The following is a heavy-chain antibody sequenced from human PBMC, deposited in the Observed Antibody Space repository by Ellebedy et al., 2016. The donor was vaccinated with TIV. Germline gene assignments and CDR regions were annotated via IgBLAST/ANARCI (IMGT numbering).Heavy chain of an antibody. D-gene: IGHD6-19*01. Sequence: GGSLRLSXEASGFTFSNFGMHWVRQATGKGLEWVSSIGTAGDTYYPGSVKGRFTISRENDKNSFYLQMNSLRAGDTAVYYCVTSGGSSGWDAIADWGQGTLVTVSS. CDR2: IGTAGDT. J-gene: IGHJ4*02. V-gene: IGHV3-13*01. CDR3: VTSGGSSGWDAIAD. CDR1: GFTFSNFG.